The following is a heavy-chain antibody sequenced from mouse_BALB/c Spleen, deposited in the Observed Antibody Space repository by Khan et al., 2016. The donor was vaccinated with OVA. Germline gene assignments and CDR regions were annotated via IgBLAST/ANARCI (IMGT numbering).Heavy chain of an antibody. CDR3: VRDGGYYRNDGWFAY. V-gene: IGHV1-4*01. CDR2: INPSNGYT. CDR1: GYTFTSYT. Sequence: QVQLKQSGAELARPGASVKMSCKASGYTFTSYTIHWIKLRPGQGLVWIGYINPSNGYTNYNQKFKDKATLTADKSSTTAYMQLSSLTSDDSAVYNCVRDGGYYRNDGWFAYWGQGTLVTVSA. J-gene: IGHJ3*01. D-gene: IGHD2-14*01.